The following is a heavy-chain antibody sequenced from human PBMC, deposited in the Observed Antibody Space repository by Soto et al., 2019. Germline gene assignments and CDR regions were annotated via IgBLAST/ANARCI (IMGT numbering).Heavy chain of an antibody. CDR3: ASMVRGVYYFDY. J-gene: IGHJ4*02. CDR2: IYHSGST. V-gene: IGHV4-30-2*01. Sequence: SETLSLTCAVSGGSISSGGYSWSWIRQPPGKGLEWIGYIYHSGSTYYNPSLKSRVTISVDRSKNQFSLKLSSVTAADTAVYYCASMVRGVYYFDYWGQGTLVTVSS. CDR1: GGSISSGGYS. D-gene: IGHD3-10*01.